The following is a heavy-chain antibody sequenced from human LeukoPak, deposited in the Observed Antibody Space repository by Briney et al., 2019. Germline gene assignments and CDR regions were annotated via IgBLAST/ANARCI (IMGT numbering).Heavy chain of an antibody. V-gene: IGHV3-23*01. CDR3: ARDRPPYYYDSSGYSIAH. D-gene: IGHD3-22*01. CDR2: ISGSGGST. J-gene: IGHJ4*02. CDR1: GFTFSTYA. Sequence: GGSLRLSCAASGFTFSTYAMSWVRQAPGKGLEWVSLISGSGGSTYYADSVKGRFTISRDSAKNTLYLQMNSLRAEDTAVYYCARDRPPYYYDSSGYSIAHWGQGTLVTVSS.